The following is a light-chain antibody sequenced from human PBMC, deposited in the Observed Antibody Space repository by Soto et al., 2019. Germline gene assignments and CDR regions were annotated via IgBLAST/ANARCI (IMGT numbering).Light chain of an antibody. CDR3: QQYGNSPWT. V-gene: IGKV3-20*01. CDR2: GAS. J-gene: IGKJ1*01. Sequence: EIVLTQSPGTLSLSQGEGATLSCRASHSLSSSYFAWYQQKPGQAPRLLIYGASSRAPGIPDRFSGSGSGTDFTLTISRLEPEDFAVYYCQQYGNSPWTFGQGTKVETK. CDR1: HSLSSSY.